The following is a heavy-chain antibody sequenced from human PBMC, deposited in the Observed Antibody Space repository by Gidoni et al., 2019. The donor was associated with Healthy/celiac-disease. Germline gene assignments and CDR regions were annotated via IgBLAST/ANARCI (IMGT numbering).Heavy chain of an antibody. J-gene: IGHJ6*04. CDR3: ARDDVASSYYYYGMDV. CDR2: INPNSGGT. V-gene: IGHV1-2*02. CDR1: GYTFTAHY. D-gene: IGHD2-2*01. Sequence: QFQLYHSREGLSTPEASVKVSCKASGYTFTAHYMQWVRPAPGQGLEWMGWINPNSGGTNYAQKCQGRVTMTRDTSISTAYMELSRLRSDDTAVYYCARDDVASSYYYYGMDVWGKGTTVTVSS.